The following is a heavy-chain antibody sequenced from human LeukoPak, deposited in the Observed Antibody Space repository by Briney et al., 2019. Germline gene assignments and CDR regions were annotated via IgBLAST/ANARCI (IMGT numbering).Heavy chain of an antibody. D-gene: IGHD6-13*01. V-gene: IGHV1-18*01. CDR2: ISANNGNT. J-gene: IGHJ3*02. CDR3: TRTLVGSWYDAFDI. Sequence: ASVKVSCKASGYTFTSYGISWVRQAPGQGLEWMGWISANNGNTNYAQKLQGRVTMTTDTSTSTAHMELRSLRSDDTAVYYCTRTLVGSWYDAFDIWGQGTMVTVSS. CDR1: GYTFTSYG.